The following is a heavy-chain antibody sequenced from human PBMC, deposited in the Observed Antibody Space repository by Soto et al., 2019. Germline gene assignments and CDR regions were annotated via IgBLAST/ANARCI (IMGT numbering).Heavy chain of an antibody. CDR2: IIPILGIA. J-gene: IGHJ4*02. D-gene: IGHD6-13*01. Sequence: EASVKVSCKASGGTFSSYTISWVRQAPGQGLEWMGRIIPILGIANYAQKFQGRVTITADKSTSTAYMELSSLRSEDTAVYYCASIPYSSSWYVHYWGQGTLVTVSS. CDR1: GGTFSSYT. CDR3: ASIPYSSSWYVHY. V-gene: IGHV1-69*02.